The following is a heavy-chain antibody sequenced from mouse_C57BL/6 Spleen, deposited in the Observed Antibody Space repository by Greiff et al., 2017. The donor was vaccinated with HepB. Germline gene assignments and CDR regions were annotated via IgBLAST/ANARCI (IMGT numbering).Heavy chain of an antibody. CDR2: IYPGDGDT. D-gene: IGHD2-4*01. CDR1: GYAFSSYW. CDR3: ARPYDYDGYFDV. V-gene: IGHV1-80*01. J-gene: IGHJ1*03. Sequence: QVQLKESGAELVKPGASVKISCKASGYAFSSYWMNWVKQRPGKGLEWIGQIYPGDGDTNYNGKFKGKATLTADKSSSTAYMQLSSLTSEDSAVYFCARPYDYDGYFDVWGTGTTVTVSS.